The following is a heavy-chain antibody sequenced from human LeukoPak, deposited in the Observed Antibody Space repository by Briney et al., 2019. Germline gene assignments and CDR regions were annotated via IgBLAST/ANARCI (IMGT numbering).Heavy chain of an antibody. D-gene: IGHD2-2*01. CDR2: IIPIFGTA. Sequence: ASVKVSCKDSGGTFSSYAISWARQAPGQGLEWMGGIIPIFGTANYAQKFQGRVTITADESTSTAYMELSSLRSEDTAVYYCARDSHCSSTSCSYYYYGMDVWGQGTTVTVSS. V-gene: IGHV1-69*13. J-gene: IGHJ6*02. CDR3: ARDSHCSSTSCSYYYYGMDV. CDR1: GGTFSSYA.